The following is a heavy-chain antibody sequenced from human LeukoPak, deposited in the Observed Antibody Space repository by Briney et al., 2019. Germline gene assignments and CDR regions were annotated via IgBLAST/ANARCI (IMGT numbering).Heavy chain of an antibody. D-gene: IGHD5-24*01. Sequence: GGSLRLSCTASRFTFSSYWMHWVRQAPGKGLVWVSRINSDGGSTSYADSVKGRFTIYRDNAKNTPYLQMNSLRAEDTAVYYCARRIQGMAPYYFDYWGQGTLVTVSS. J-gene: IGHJ4*02. CDR2: INSDGGST. CDR3: ARRIQGMAPYYFDY. V-gene: IGHV3-74*01. CDR1: RFTFSSYW.